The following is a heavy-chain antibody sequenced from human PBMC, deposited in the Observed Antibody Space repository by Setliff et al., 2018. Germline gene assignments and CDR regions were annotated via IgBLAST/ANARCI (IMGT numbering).Heavy chain of an antibody. CDR2: INANTGGT. CDR3: ARVGGYASAWHGIEAFDI. V-gene: IGHV1-2*02. J-gene: IGHJ3*02. D-gene: IGHD6-19*01. CDR1: GYIFTNYY. Sequence: ASVKVSCKTSGYIFTNYYIHWVRQAPGQGLEWMGWINANTGGTREVQKCQGMVTMTRDTSIDPAYMEVNRLTYDDTAVYYCARVGGYASAWHGIEAFDIWGQGTKVTVSS.